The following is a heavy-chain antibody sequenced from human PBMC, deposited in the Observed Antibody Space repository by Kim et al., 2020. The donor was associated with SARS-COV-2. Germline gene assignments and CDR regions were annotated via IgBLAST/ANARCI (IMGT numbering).Heavy chain of an antibody. CDR3: ARGRYCTNAICRTDAMDV. CDR2: IYYSGST. Sequence: SETLSLTCTVSSGSISSSSHYWGWISQPPGKGLEWIGSIYYSGSTYYNPSLKSRVTISVDTSKNQFSLKLSSVTAADTALYRCARGRYCTNAICRTDAMDVWGQGTTVTVSS. V-gene: IGHV4-39*01. J-gene: IGHJ6*02. D-gene: IGHD2-8*01. CDR1: SGSISSSSHY.